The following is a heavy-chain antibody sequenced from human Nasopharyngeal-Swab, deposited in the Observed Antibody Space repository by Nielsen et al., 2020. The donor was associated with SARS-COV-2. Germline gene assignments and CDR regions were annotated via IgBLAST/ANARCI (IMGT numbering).Heavy chain of an antibody. CDR2: TLYRSKWYN. V-gene: IGHV6-1*01. J-gene: IGHJ4*02. Sequence: QTSSLTLAIPGDSLHSHSAGWNWTRQSPSRGVEWLGWTLYRSKWYNDYAESVKSRIAVNPDTSKNQFSLQLNSVTPEDTAVYYCARGPDFSFDSWGQGPLVTASS. CDR1: GDSLHSHSAG. CDR3: ARGPDFSFDS. D-gene: IGHD3-3*01.